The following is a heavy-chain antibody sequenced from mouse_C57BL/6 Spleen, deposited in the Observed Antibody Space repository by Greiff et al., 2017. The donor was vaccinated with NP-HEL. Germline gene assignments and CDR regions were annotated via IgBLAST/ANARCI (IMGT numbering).Heavy chain of an antibody. Sequence: EVKLQESGEGLVKPGGSLKLSCAASGFTFSSYAMSWVRQTPEKRLEWVAYISSGGDYIYYADTVKGRFTISRDNARNTLYLQMSSLKSEDTAMYYCTRDDGYDYFDYWGQGTTLTVSS. V-gene: IGHV5-9-1*02. D-gene: IGHD2-3*01. CDR1: GFTFSSYA. CDR2: ISSGGDYI. J-gene: IGHJ2*01. CDR3: TRDDGYDYFDY.